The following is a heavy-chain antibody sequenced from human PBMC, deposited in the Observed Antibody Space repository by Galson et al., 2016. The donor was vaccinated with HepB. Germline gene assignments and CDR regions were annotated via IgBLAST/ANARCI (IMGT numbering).Heavy chain of an antibody. V-gene: IGHV3-11*01. CDR3: VRRLFRNRGSLYKEFDS. J-gene: IGHJ4*02. CDR1: GFDITNYY. D-gene: IGHD1-1*01. CDR2: ISSAGSTI. Sequence: SLRLSCAASGFDITNYYMSWIRQAPGKGLEWISYISSAGSTIYYADSVKDRFTISRDNARNSLYLQMNSLKVEDTAVYYCVRRLFRNRGSLYKEFDSWGQGTLVTVSS.